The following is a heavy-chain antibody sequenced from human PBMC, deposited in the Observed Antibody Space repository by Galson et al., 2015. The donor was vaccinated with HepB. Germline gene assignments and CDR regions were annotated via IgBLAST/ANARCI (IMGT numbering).Heavy chain of an antibody. V-gene: IGHV4-59*08. CDR1: GGSISSYY. CDR2: IYYSGSS. CDR3: ARRRPDDYGDYVYFDY. Sequence: ETLSLTCTVSGGSISSYYWSWIRQPPGKGLEWIGYIYYSGSSNYNPSLKSRVTISVDTSKNQFSLKLSSVTAADTAVYYCARRRPDDYGDYVYFDYWGQGTLVTVSS. D-gene: IGHD4-17*01. J-gene: IGHJ4*02.